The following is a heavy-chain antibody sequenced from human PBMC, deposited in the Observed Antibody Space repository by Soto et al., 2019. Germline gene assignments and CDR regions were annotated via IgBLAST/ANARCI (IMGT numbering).Heavy chain of an antibody. V-gene: IGHV3-7*01. Sequence: PGGSLRLSCAASGFTFSSYWMSWVRQAPGKGLEWVANIKQDGSEKYYVDSVKGRFTISRDNAKNSLYLQMNSLRAEDTAVYYCARKRDGYSGYGILSFGYYYGMDVWGQGTTVTVSS. D-gene: IGHD5-12*01. CDR2: IKQDGSEK. CDR1: GFTFSSYW. CDR3: ARKRDGYSGYGILSFGYYYGMDV. J-gene: IGHJ6*02.